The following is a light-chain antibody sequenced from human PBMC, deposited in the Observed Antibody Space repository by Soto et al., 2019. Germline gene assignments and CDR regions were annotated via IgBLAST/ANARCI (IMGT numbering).Light chain of an antibody. V-gene: IGLV1-40*01. CDR1: GAGYD. CDR3: QSYDSSLSGWV. Sequence: QPVLTQPPSVSGAPGQRVTISCIGAGYDVHWYQQLPGTAPKVLIYGNNNRPSGVPDRFSGSKSGTSASLAITGLQAEDEADSSCQSYDSSLSGWVFGGGTKLTVL. J-gene: IGLJ3*02. CDR2: GNN.